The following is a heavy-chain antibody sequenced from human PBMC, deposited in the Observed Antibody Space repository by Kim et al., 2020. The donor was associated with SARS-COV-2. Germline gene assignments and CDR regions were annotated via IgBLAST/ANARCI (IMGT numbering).Heavy chain of an antibody. J-gene: IGHJ3*02. Sequence: GESLKISCKGSGYSFTSYWIGWVRQMPGKGLEWMGIIYPGDSDTRYSPSFQGQVTISADKSISTAYLQWSSLKASDTAMYYCARPAELGGSYSAFDIWGQGTMVTVSS. CDR1: GYSFTSYW. V-gene: IGHV5-51*01. CDR2: IYPGDSDT. CDR3: ARPAELGGSYSAFDI. D-gene: IGHD1-26*01.